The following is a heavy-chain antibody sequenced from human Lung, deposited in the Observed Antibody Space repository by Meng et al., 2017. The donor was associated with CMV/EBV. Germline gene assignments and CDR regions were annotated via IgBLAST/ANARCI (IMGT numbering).Heavy chain of an antibody. D-gene: IGHD1-14*01. CDR2: ISHSGIT. Sequence: SETLSLXCAVHGESFSGYSWSWIRQPPGKGLEWIGEISHSGITNYNPSLKSRVTISLDTSKNQFSLKLNSVAAADTAVFYCARTLPPARGHRLDYWGQGTXVTVSS. V-gene: IGHV4-34*01. CDR3: ARTLPPARGHRLDY. J-gene: IGHJ4*02. CDR1: GESFSGYS.